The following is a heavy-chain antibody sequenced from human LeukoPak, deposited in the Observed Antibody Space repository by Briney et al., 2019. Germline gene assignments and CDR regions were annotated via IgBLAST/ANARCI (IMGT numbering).Heavy chain of an antibody. CDR3: ARVVLWRYYYYYMDV. J-gene: IGHJ6*03. V-gene: IGHV4-61*02. D-gene: IGHD3-3*01. Sequence: SETLSLTCTVSGGSISSGSYYWSWIRRPAGKGLEWIGRIYTSGSTNYNPSLKSRVTISVDTSKNQFSLKLSSVTAADTAVYYCARVVLWRYYYYYMDVWGKGTTVTVSS. CDR2: IYTSGST. CDR1: GGSISSGSYY.